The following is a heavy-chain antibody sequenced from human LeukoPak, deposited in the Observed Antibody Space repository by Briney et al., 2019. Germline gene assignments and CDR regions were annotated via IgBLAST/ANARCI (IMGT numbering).Heavy chain of an antibody. CDR2: ISGSGGST. D-gene: IGHD5-12*01. J-gene: IGHJ6*02. Sequence: GGSLRLSCAASGFTFSSYAMSWVRQAPGKGLEWVSAISGSGGSTYYVDSVKGRFTISRDNSKNTLYLQMNSLRAEDTAVYYCAKHPKLIVATTYYYYYGMDVWGQGTTVTVSS. CDR3: AKHPKLIVATTYYYYYGMDV. V-gene: IGHV3-23*01. CDR1: GFTFSSYA.